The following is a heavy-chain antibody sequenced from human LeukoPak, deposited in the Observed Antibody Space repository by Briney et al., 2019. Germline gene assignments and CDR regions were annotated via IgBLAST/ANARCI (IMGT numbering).Heavy chain of an antibody. Sequence: PSETLSLTCTVPGGSISSYYWSWIRQPPGKGLEWIGYIYYRGSTNYNPSLKIRFTISVHTSKTQFSLKLSSVTAADTAVYYCARLVVGYSSSLVDYWGQGTLVTVSS. D-gene: IGHD6-13*01. J-gene: IGHJ4*02. CDR3: ARLVVGYSSSLVDY. CDR2: IYYRGST. V-gene: IGHV4-59*08. CDR1: GGSISSYY.